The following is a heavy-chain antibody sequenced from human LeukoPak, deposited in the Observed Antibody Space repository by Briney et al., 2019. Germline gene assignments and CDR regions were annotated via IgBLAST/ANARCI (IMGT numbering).Heavy chain of an antibody. CDR1: GFTFNNAW. Sequence: GGSLRLSCAASGFTFNNAWMSWVRQAPGKGLEWVGRIKSKTDGGTIDYAAPVKGRFTISRDDSKNTLYLQMNSLKTEDTAVYTTDGVGVEGATYDNWGQGTLVSVSS. V-gene: IGHV3-15*01. CDR3: DGVGVEGATYDN. J-gene: IGHJ4*02. D-gene: IGHD1-26*01. CDR2: IKSKTDGGTI.